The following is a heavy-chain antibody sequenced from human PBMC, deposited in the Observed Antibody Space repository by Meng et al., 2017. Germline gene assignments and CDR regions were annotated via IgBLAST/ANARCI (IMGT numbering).Heavy chain of an antibody. D-gene: IGHD4-11*01. Sequence: QVQLQQWGAGLLKPSETLSLTCAVYGGSFSGYYWSWIRQPPGKELEWIGEINHSGSTNYNPSLKSRVTISVDTSKNQFSLKLSSVTAADTAVYYCAYATTVSNWGQGTLVTVSS. CDR2: INHSGST. V-gene: IGHV4-34*01. CDR3: AYATTVSN. CDR1: GGSFSGYY. J-gene: IGHJ4*02.